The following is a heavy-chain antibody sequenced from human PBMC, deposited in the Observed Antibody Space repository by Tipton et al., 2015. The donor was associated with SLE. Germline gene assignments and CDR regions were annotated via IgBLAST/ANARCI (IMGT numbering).Heavy chain of an antibody. D-gene: IGHD4-11*01. Sequence: SLRLSCAASGFTFSRYRIHLVRHAPVKGLEWVPLILYDGSDTYYADSVKGRFTLSRDISRNTLYLQMNSLRAEDTAVYYCAKVLTLRSNCPLYFDDSVQGTLFTVPS. V-gene: IGHV3-33*06. CDR1: GFTFSRYR. CDR3: AKVLTLRSNCPLYFDD. J-gene: IGHJ4*02. CDR2: ILYDGSDT.